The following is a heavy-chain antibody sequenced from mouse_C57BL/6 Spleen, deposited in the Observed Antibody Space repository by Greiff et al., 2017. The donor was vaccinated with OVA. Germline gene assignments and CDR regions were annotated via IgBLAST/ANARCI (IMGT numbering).Heavy chain of an antibody. D-gene: IGHD1-1*01. Sequence: EVQLVESEGGLVQPGSSLKLSCTASGFTFSDYYMAWVRQVPEKGLEWVANINYDGSSTYYLDSLKGRFIFSRDNAKSILYLQMGSLKSEDTAKYYCARGSTTGYFDCWGKGTTLTVSS. CDR3: ARGSTTGYFDC. CDR2: INYDGSST. CDR1: GFTFSDYY. V-gene: IGHV5-16*01. J-gene: IGHJ2*01.